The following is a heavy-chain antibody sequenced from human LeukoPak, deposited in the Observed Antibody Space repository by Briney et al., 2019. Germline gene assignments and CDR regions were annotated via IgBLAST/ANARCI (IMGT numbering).Heavy chain of an antibody. Sequence: GGSLRLSCTASGFTFGDYAMSWVRQAPGKGLEWVSAISGSGGSTYYADSVKGRFTISRDNSKNTLYLQMNSLRAEDTAVYYCAKDMPLGIREYIVVVPAVHYFDYWGQGTLVTVSS. V-gene: IGHV3-23*01. CDR3: AKDMPLGIREYIVVVPAVHYFDY. J-gene: IGHJ4*02. D-gene: IGHD2-2*01. CDR2: ISGSGGST. CDR1: GFTFGDYA.